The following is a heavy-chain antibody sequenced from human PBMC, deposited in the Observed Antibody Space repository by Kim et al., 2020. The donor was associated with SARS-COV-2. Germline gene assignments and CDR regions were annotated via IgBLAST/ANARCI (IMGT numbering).Heavy chain of an antibody. CDR3: ARDRGDSSSWYVAFDI. CDR2: IIPIFGTA. J-gene: IGHJ3*02. CDR1: GGTFSSYA. V-gene: IGHV1-69*13. Sequence: SVKVSCKASGGTFSSYAISWVRQAPGQGLEWMGGIIPIFGTANYAQKFQGRVTITADESTSTAYMELSSLRSEDTAVYYCARDRGDSSSWYVAFDIWGQGTMVTVSS. D-gene: IGHD6-13*01.